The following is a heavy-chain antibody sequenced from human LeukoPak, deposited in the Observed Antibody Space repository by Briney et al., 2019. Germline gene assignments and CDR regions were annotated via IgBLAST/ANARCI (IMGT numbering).Heavy chain of an antibody. D-gene: IGHD2-15*01. Sequence: GGSLRLSCAASGFTCYTYAMTWVRQAPGKGLEWVSSISGSGGNTYYADSVKGRFTVSRDNSKNTLYLQMNSLRAEDTAVYYCAKTPGDCTGGTCYSFDYWGQGSLVTVSS. V-gene: IGHV3-23*01. CDR2: ISGSGGNT. CDR3: AKTPGDCTGGTCYSFDY. J-gene: IGHJ4*02. CDR1: GFTCYTYA.